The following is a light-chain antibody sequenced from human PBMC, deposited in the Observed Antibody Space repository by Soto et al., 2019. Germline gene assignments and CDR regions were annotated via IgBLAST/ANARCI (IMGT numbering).Light chain of an antibody. CDR1: QSINSN. J-gene: IGKJ1*01. CDR3: QQYENWPWT. CDR2: GAS. Sequence: EKVMTQSPATLSVSLGERATLSCRASQSINSNLAWYQQKPGQAPRLLIYGASTRATGIPDRFSGSGSGTEFTLTIRSLQSEDFVVYYCQQYENWPWTFGQGTKVEIK. V-gene: IGKV3-15*01.